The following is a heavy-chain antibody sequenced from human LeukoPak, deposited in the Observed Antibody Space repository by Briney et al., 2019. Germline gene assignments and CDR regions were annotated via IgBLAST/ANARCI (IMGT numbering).Heavy chain of an antibody. CDR1: GGSISSSSYY. J-gene: IGHJ4*02. CDR3: ARGAAGAIDY. Sequence: SETLSLTCTVSGGSISSSSYYWGWIRQPPGKGLEWIGSIYYSGSTYYNPSLKSRVTISVGTSKNQFSLKLSSVTAADTAVYYCARGAAGAIDYWGQGTLVTVSS. D-gene: IGHD6-13*01. CDR2: IYYSGST. V-gene: IGHV4-39*01.